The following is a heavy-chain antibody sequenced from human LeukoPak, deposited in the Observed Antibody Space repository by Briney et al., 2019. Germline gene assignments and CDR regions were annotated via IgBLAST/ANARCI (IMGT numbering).Heavy chain of an antibody. J-gene: IGHJ3*02. CDR3: ARRGAATYAFDI. D-gene: IGHD2-15*01. CDR2: IYSGGST. CDR1: GFTVSSNY. Sequence: HTGGSLRLSCAASGFTVSSNYMSWVRQAPGKGLEWVSVIYSGGSTYYADSVKGRFTISRDNSKNTLYLQMNSLRAEDTAVYYCARRGAATYAFDIWGQGTMVTVSS. V-gene: IGHV3-66*01.